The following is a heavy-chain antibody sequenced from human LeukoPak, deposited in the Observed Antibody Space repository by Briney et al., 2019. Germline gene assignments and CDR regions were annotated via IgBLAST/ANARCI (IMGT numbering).Heavy chain of an antibody. J-gene: IGHJ5*02. CDR1: GGSFSGYV. D-gene: IGHD4-17*01. CDR3: ARGSLLLGESRWFDP. Sequence: SETLSLTCAVYGGSFSGYVWSWIRQPPGKGLEWIGEINQSGSTHSNPSLQSRLTISVDTSKNQFSLKLSSVPAAHTAVYYCARGSLLLGESRWFDPWGQGTLVTVSS. V-gene: IGHV4-34*01. CDR2: INQSGST.